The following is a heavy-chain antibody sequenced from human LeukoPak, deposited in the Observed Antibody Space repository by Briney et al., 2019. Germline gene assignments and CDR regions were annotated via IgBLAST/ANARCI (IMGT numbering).Heavy chain of an antibody. D-gene: IGHD2-15*01. Sequence: GESLKISCKGSDYSFTAYWIAWVRQMPGKGLEWMGIIYPGDSDTRYSPSFQGQVTISADKSISTAYLQWSSLKASDTAMYYCASPSTPRRYCSGGSCYTGAPYAFDIWGQGTMVTVSS. CDR2: IYPGDSDT. V-gene: IGHV5-51*01. CDR1: DYSFTAYW. J-gene: IGHJ3*02. CDR3: ASPSTPRRYCSGGSCYTGAPYAFDI.